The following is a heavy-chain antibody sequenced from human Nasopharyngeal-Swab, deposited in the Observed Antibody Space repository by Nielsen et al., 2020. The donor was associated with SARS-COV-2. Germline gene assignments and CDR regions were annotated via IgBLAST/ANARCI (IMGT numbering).Heavy chain of an antibody. CDR1: GGSISSSNW. CDR2: IYHSGST. J-gene: IGHJ4*02. Sequence: SETLSLTCAVSGGSISSSNWWSWVRQPPGKGLEWIGEIYHSGSTNYNPSLKSRVTISVDKSKNQFSLKLSSVTAADTAVYYCARRGVVVRGGYYFDYWGQGTLVTVSS. CDR3: ARRGVVVRGGYYFDY. V-gene: IGHV4-4*02. D-gene: IGHD2-15*01.